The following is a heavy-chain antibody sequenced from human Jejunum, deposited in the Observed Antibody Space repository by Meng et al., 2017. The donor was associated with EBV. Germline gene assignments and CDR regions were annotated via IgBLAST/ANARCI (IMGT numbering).Heavy chain of an antibody. CDR2: ISDSGGST. D-gene: IGHD1-7*01. CDR1: GFTFSSYA. Sequence: EXQLLEXXXGLVQPGXSLRLSCAASGFTFSSYAMSWVRQASGKGLEWVSGISDSGGSTYYADSVRGRFTISRDNSENMLYLQMNSLRAEDTAVYYCARVYGTETGPLPWGQGTLVTVSS. V-gene: IGHV3-23*01. CDR3: ARVYGTETGPLP. J-gene: IGHJ5*02.